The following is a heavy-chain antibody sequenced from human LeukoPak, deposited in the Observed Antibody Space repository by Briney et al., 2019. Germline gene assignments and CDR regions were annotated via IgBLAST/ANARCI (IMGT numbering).Heavy chain of an antibody. CDR3: ARQAGKQWPVRTGGGYFDY. J-gene: IGHJ4*02. V-gene: IGHV4-34*01. Sequence: PSETLSLTCAVYGGSFSGYYWSWIRQPPGKGLEWIGEINHSGSTNYNPSLKSRVTISVDTSKNQFSLKLSSVTAADTAVYYCARQAGKQWPVRTGGGYFDYWGQGTLVTVSS. CDR1: GGSFSGYY. D-gene: IGHD6-19*01. CDR2: INHSGST.